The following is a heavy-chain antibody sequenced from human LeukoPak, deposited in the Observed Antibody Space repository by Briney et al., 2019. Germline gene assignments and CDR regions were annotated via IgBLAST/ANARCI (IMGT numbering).Heavy chain of an antibody. V-gene: IGHV3-48*04. CDR1: GFTFSSYS. CDR2: ISSSSSTI. Sequence: GGSLRLSCAASGFTFSSYSMNWVRQAPGKGLEWVSYISSSSSTIYYADSVKGRFTISRDNAKNSLYLQMSSLRAEDTAVYYCARDLYYYDSSGYPHSPDYWGQGTLVTVSS. CDR3: ARDLYYYDSSGYPHSPDY. J-gene: IGHJ4*02. D-gene: IGHD3-22*01.